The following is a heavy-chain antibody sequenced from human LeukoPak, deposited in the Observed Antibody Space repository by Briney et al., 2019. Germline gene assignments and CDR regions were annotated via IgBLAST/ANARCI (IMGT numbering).Heavy chain of an antibody. CDR3: AKGAAHIVAVTATASGLFDY. D-gene: IGHD2-21*02. Sequence: GGSLRLSCAVSGFTFTNYAMSWVRQAPGKGLQWVSAISDNGGSTFHAGSVKGRFTISRDNSKNTVYLQMNSLRAEDTAVYYCAKGAAHIVAVTATASGLFDYWGQGTLVTVSS. V-gene: IGHV3-23*01. CDR1: GFTFTNYA. J-gene: IGHJ4*02. CDR2: ISDNGGST.